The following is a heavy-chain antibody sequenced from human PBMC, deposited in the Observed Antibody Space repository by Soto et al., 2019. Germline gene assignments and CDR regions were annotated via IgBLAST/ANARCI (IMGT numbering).Heavy chain of an antibody. CDR2: LYYSGST. D-gene: IGHD6-19*01. Sequence: GPGPVRSSETLSLTCTVSGGSISSSNYYWAWIRQSPGKGLEWVATLYYSGSTYYNPSLKSRVTISVDTSKNQFSLKLSSVTAADTAVYYCARVPVAGESYYYYYGMDVWGQGTTVTVSS. V-gene: IGHV4-39*01. CDR3: ARVPVAGESYYYYYGMDV. J-gene: IGHJ6*02. CDR1: GGSISSSNYY.